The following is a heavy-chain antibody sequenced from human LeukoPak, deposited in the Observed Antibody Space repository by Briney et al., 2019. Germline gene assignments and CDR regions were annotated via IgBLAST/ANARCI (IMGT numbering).Heavy chain of an antibody. CDR1: GGSISSSSYY. Sequence: PSETLSLTCTVSGGSISSSSYYWGWIRQPPGKGLEWIGSIYYSGSTYYNPSLKSRVTISVDTSKNQFSLKLSSVTAADTAVYYRARPRSVNTYYYGSGSTNWFDPWGQGTLVTVSS. V-gene: IGHV4-39*01. CDR3: ARPRSVNTYYYGSGSTNWFDP. D-gene: IGHD3-10*01. J-gene: IGHJ5*02. CDR2: IYYSGST.